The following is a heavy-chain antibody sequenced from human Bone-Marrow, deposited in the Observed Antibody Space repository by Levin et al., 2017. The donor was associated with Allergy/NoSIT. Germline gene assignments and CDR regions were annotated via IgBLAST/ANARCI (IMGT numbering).Heavy chain of an antibody. CDR2: IGTGGDT. D-gene: IGHD3-9*01. CDR1: GFAFSSYV. V-gene: IGHV3-47*02. CDR3: ARDVDSPLPFDY. Sequence: GGSLRLSCAASGFAFSSYVLHWVRRAPGKGPEWVSAIGTGGDTYYADSVMGRFTISRDNAKKSLYLQMNSLIAEDMAVYYCARDVDSPLPFDYWGQGTLVTVSS. J-gene: IGHJ4*02.